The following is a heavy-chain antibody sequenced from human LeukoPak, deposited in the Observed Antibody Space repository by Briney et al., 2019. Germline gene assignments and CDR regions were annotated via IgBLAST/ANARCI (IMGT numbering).Heavy chain of an antibody. CDR2: ISGSGGDT. D-gene: IGHD6-13*01. CDR3: ARVPQQHWDFDL. V-gene: IGHV3-23*01. Sequence: PGGSLRLSCAASGFTFRDYGMNWVRQAPGKGLEWVSTISGSGGDTHYADSVKGRFTISRDNSKNTLYLQMSGLRADDTAVYYCARVPQQHWDFDLWGRGTLVTVSS. CDR1: GFTFRDYG. J-gene: IGHJ2*01.